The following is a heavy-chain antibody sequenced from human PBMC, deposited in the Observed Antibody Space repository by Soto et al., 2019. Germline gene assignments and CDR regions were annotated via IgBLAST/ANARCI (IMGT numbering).Heavy chain of an antibody. D-gene: IGHD5-18*01. Sequence: EVHLLESGGGLVQPGGSLRLSCAAAELSSSNHAMTWVRQAPGKGLEWVSGISGTDGGAYYADAVKGLFTISRDNSRSTLYFQMNSLRVEDTAVYYCASGGLHGYTNGGLSYFHSWGQGTLVTVSS. CDR2: ISGTDGGA. V-gene: IGHV3-23*01. J-gene: IGHJ4*02. CDR3: ASGGLHGYTNGGLSYFHS. CDR1: ELSSSNHA.